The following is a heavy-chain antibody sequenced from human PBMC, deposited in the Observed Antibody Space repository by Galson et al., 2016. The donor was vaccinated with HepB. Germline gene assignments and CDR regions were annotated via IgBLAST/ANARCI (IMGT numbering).Heavy chain of an antibody. D-gene: IGHD4-11*01. V-gene: IGHV4-59*01. Sequence: ATLSLTCTVSGGSISGYYWSWLRQPPGKGPEWIGYIHYTGTTNYNPSLESRVTISVDTSENRFSLTVRSVTAADTAVYYCARKYSRFWLDSWGQGTLVAVSS. CDR1: GGSISGYY. J-gene: IGHJ4*02. CDR3: ARKYSRFWLDS. CDR2: IHYTGTT.